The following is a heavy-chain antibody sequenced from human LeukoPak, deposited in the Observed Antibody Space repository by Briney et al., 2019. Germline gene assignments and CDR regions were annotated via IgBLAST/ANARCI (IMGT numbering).Heavy chain of an antibody. D-gene: IGHD2-2*01. CDR3: ARGGMHQLLNY. CDR1: GYTFTSYG. J-gene: IGHJ4*02. Sequence: ASVKVSCKASGYTFTSYGISWVRQAPGQGLEWMGWINPNSGGTNYAQKFQGWVTMTRDTSISTAYMELSRLRSDDTAVYYCARGGMHQLLNYWGQGTLVTVSS. CDR2: INPNSGGT. V-gene: IGHV1-2*04.